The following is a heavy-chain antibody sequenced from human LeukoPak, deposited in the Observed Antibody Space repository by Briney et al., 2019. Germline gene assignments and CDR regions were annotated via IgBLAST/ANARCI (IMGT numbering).Heavy chain of an antibody. D-gene: IGHD1-26*01. Sequence: PGRSLRLSCAVSGFTFSSYTMVWVRQAPGKGLEWVAVISYDEDNKYYADSVKGRFAISRDNSKDTLYLQMNSLRAGDTAVYYCARSPTRSLRVGEFDFWGQGTLVTVSS. J-gene: IGHJ4*02. CDR2: ISYDEDNK. CDR1: GFTFSSYT. V-gene: IGHV3-30*09. CDR3: ARSPTRSLRVGEFDF.